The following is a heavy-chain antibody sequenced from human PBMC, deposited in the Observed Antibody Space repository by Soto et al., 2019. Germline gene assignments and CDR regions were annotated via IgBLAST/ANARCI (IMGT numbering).Heavy chain of an antibody. V-gene: IGHV4-59*01. D-gene: IGHD3-10*01. CDR3: ARVWGGAFDI. CDR1: GGSISSYY. Sequence: PSETLSLTCTVSGGSISSYYWSWLRQPPGKGLEWIGCIYYSGSTNYNPSLKSRVTISVDTSKNQFSLKLSSVTAADTAVYYWARVWGGAFDIWGQGTMVT. CDR2: IYYSGST. J-gene: IGHJ3*02.